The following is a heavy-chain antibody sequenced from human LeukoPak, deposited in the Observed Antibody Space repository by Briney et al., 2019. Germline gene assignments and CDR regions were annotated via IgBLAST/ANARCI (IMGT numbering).Heavy chain of an antibody. D-gene: IGHD3-3*01. CDR2: TYYRSKWYN. V-gene: IGHV6-1*01. CDR3: ARDTMYYDFWSGYYKGGGYFDY. Sequence: SQTLSLTCAISGDSVPSNSAAWNWIRQSPSRGLEWLGRTYYRSKWYNDYAVSVKSRITVNPDTSKNQFSLQLNSVTPEDTAVYYCARDTMYYDFWSGYYKGGGYFDYWGQGTLVTVSS. CDR1: GDSVPSNSAA. J-gene: IGHJ4*02.